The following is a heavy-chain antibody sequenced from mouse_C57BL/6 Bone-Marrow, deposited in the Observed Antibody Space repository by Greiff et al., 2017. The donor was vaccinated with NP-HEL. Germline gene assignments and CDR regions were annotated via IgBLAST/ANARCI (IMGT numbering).Heavy chain of an antibody. CDR2: IDPETGGT. CDR1: GYTFTDYE. J-gene: IGHJ3*01. D-gene: IGHD2-3*01. V-gene: IGHV1-15*01. CDR3: NDFAY. Sequence: QVHVKQSGAELVRPGASVTLSCKASGYTFTDYEMHWVKQTPVHGLEWIGAIDPETGGTAYNQKFKGKAILTADKSSSTAYMELRSLTSEDSAVYYCNDFAYWGQGTLVTVSA.